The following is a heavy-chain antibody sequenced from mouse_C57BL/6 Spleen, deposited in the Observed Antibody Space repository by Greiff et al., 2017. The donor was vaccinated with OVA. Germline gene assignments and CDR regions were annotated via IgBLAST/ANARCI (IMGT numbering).Heavy chain of an antibody. J-gene: IGHJ4*01. V-gene: IGHV5-17*01. CDR1: GFTFSDYG. CDR3: ARPGNDPYAMDY. CDR2: ISSGSSTI. D-gene: IGHD2-2*01. Sequence: EVQLQESGGGLVKPGGSLKLSCAASGFTFSDYGMHWVRQAPETGLEWVAYISSGSSTIYYADTVKGRFTISRDHAKNTLFLQMTSLRSEDTAMYYCARPGNDPYAMDYWGQGTSVTVSS.